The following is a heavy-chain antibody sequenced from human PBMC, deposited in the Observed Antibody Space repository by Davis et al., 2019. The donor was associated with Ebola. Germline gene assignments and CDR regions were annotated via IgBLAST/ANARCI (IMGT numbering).Heavy chain of an antibody. CDR3: ARSKSYCSSTSCYPPGDYYYGMDV. Sequence: PSETLSLTCTVSGGSISSYYWSWIRQPPGKGLEWIGYIYYSGSTNYNPSLKSRVTISVDTSKNQFSLKLSSVTAAYTAVYYCARSKSYCSSTSCYPPGDYYYGMDVWGQGTTVTVSS. CDR1: GGSISSYY. V-gene: IGHV4-59*01. CDR2: IYYSGST. D-gene: IGHD2-2*01. J-gene: IGHJ6*02.